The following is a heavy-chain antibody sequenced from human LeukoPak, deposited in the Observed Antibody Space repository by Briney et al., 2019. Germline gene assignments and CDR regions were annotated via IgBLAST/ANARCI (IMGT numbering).Heavy chain of an antibody. J-gene: IGHJ4*02. CDR3: AKMQGYFDY. CDR2: ITGSGGTT. V-gene: IGHV3-23*01. Sequence: PGGSLRLSCAASGFTFTSYAMSWVRQAPGKGLEWVSAITGSGGTTYYADFVKGRFTISRDNSKNTLYLQMNGLRVEDTAVHYCAKMQGYFDYWGQGTPVTVSS. CDR1: GFTFTSYA.